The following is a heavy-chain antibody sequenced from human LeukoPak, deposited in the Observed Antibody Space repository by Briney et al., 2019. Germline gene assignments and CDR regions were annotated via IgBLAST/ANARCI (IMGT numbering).Heavy chain of an antibody. Sequence: GGSLRLSCAASGFIFSSHWMTWVRQVPGKGLEFVASIKQDGSEKYYVDSVKGRFTISRDNAKNSLYLQMNSLRAEDTAVYYCARHSSGYDYYFDYWGQGTLVTVSS. V-gene: IGHV3-7*01. J-gene: IGHJ4*02. CDR2: IKQDGSEK. CDR1: GFIFSSHW. D-gene: IGHD6-25*01. CDR3: ARHSSGYDYYFDY.